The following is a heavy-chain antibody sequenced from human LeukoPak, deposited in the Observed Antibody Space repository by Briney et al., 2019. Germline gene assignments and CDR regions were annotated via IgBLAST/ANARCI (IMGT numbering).Heavy chain of an antibody. Sequence: SETLSLTCTVSGGSISSYYWSWIRQPPGKGLEWIGYIYYSGSTNYNPSLKSRVTISVDTSKNQFSLKLSSVTAADTAVYYCARDLAGLSYCGGDCYSRSYWYFDLWGRGTLVTVSS. D-gene: IGHD2-21*02. CDR2: IYYSGST. V-gene: IGHV4-59*01. J-gene: IGHJ2*01. CDR3: ARDLAGLSYCGGDCYSRSYWYFDL. CDR1: GGSISSYY.